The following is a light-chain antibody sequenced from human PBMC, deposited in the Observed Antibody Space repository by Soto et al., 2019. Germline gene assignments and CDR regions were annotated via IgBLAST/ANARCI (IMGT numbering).Light chain of an antibody. CDR3: CSYAGSSTWV. V-gene: IGLV2-23*01. Sequence: QSALTQPSSVSGSPGQSITISCTGTSSDVGIYNLVSWYQQHPGKAPKLMIYEGSKRPSGVSNRFSGSKSGYTASLTISGLQAEDEADYYCCSYAGSSTWVFGAGTKLTVL. J-gene: IGLJ3*02. CDR2: EGS. CDR1: SSDVGIYNL.